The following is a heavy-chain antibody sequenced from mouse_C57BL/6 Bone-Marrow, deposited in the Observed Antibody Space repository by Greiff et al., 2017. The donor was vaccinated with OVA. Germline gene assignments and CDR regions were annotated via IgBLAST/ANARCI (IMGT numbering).Heavy chain of an antibody. D-gene: IGHD3-2*02. V-gene: IGHV1-59*01. CDR2: IDPSDSYT. CDR1: GYTFTSYW. CDR3: ARKASSGFDY. Sequence: QVQLQQPGAELVRPGTSVKLSCKASGYTFTSYWMHWVQQRPGQGLEWIGVIDPSDSYTNYNQKFKGKATLTVDTSSSTAYMQLSSLTSEDSAVYDCARKASSGFDYWGQGTTLTVSS. J-gene: IGHJ2*01.